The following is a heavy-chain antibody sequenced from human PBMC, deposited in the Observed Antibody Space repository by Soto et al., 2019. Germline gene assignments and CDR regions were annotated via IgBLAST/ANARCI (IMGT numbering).Heavy chain of an antibody. V-gene: IGHV4-30-4*01. CDR2: IYYSGST. D-gene: IGHD3-22*01. CDR3: ARSRITMIVVAAPFDY. Sequence: QVQLQESGPGLVKPSQTLSLTCTVSGGSISSGDYYWSWIRQPPGKGLGWIGYIYYSGSTYYNPSLKSRVTISVDTSKNQFSLKLSSVTAADTAVYYCARSRITMIVVAAPFDYWGQGTLVTVSS. J-gene: IGHJ4*02. CDR1: GGSISSGDYY.